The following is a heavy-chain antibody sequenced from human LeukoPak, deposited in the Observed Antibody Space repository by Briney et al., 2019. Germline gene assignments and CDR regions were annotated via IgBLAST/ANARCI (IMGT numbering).Heavy chain of an antibody. V-gene: IGHV3-66*02. CDR2: IYSGGST. D-gene: IGHD3-9*01. CDR1: GFTFSSYA. J-gene: IGHJ3*02. CDR3: ARPLAGRGYDILTGYSQAFDI. Sequence: GGSLRLSCAASGFTFSSYAMSWVRQAPGKGLEWVSVIYSGGSTYYADSVKGRFTISRDNSKNTLYVQMNSLRAEDTAVYYCARPLAGRGYDILTGYSQAFDIWGQGTMVTVSS.